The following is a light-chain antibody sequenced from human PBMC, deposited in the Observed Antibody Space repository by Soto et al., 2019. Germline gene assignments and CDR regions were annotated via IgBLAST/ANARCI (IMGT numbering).Light chain of an antibody. Sequence: QSALTQPASVSGSPGQSITISCTGTSSDVGGYNYVSWYQLHPGKAPKLMISEVTNRPSGVSSRFSGSKSGNTASLTISGLQAVDEADYYCCSFADFTYVFGTGTKVTVL. CDR2: EVT. J-gene: IGLJ1*01. CDR1: SSDVGGYNY. V-gene: IGLV2-14*01. CDR3: CSFADFTYV.